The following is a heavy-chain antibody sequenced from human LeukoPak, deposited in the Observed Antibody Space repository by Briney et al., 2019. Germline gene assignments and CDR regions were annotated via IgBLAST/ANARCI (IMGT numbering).Heavy chain of an antibody. D-gene: IGHD2-15*01. V-gene: IGHV1-8*02. CDR1: GGTFSSYA. J-gene: IGHJ5*02. CDR3: ARGRCSGGSCRWFDP. CDR2: MNPNSGNT. Sequence: ASVKVSCKASGGTFSSYAISWVRQAPGQGLEWTGWMNPNSGNTGYAQKFQGRVTMTRNTSISTAYMELSSLRSEDTAVYYCARGRCSGGSCRWFDPWGQGTLVTVSS.